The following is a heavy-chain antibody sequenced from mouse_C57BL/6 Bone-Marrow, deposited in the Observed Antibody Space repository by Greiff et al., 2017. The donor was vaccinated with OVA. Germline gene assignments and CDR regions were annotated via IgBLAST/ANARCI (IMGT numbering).Heavy chain of an antibody. Sequence: VQLKQPGAELVMPGASVKLSCKASGYTFTSYWMHWVKQRPGQGLEWIGEIDPSDSYTNYNQKFKGKSTLTVDKSSSTAYMQLSSLTSEDSAVYYCARSLLLLGYFDVWGTGTTVTVSS. V-gene: IGHV1-69*01. CDR1: GYTFTSYW. CDR2: IDPSDSYT. CDR3: ARSLLLLGYFDV. J-gene: IGHJ1*03. D-gene: IGHD1-1*01.